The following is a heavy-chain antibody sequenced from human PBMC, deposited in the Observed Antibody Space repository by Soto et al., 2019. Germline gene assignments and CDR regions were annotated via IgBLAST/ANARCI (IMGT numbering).Heavy chain of an antibody. CDR1: GFTFTSSA. CDR2: IVVGSGNT. CDR3: AAVETLYYGSGSYYGYYYYGMDV. V-gene: IGHV1-58*01. J-gene: IGHJ6*02. D-gene: IGHD3-10*01. Sequence: ASVKVSCKASGFTFTSSAVQWVRQARGQRLEWIGWIVVGSGNTNYAQKFQERVTITRDMSTSTAYMELSSLRSEDTAVYYCAAVETLYYGSGSYYGYYYYGMDVWGQGTTVTVSS.